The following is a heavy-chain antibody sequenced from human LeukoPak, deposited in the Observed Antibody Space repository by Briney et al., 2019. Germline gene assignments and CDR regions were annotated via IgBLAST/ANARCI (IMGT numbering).Heavy chain of an antibody. CDR2: MNPNSRNT. D-gene: IGHD3-3*01. CDR1: GYTFTSYD. CDR3: ARGGNEYDFWSAYYYYGMDV. V-gene: IGHV1-8*01. Sequence: ASVKVSCKASGYTFTSYDINWVRQATGQGLEWMGWMNPNSRNTGYAQKFQGRVTMTRNTSISTAYMELSSLRSEDTAVYYCARGGNEYDFWSAYYYYGMDVWGQGTTVTVSS. J-gene: IGHJ6*02.